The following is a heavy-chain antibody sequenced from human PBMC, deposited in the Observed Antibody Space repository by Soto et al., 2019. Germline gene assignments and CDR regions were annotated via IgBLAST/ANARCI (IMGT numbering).Heavy chain of an antibody. D-gene: IGHD6-19*01. V-gene: IGHV3-30-3*01. Sequence: GGSLRLSCAASGFTFSSYAMHWVRQAPGKGLEWVAVISYDGSNKYYAESVKGRFTISRDNSKNTLYLQMNSLRAEDTAVYYCASESSGWYYFDSWGQGPLVTVSS. CDR1: GFTFSSYA. J-gene: IGHJ4*02. CDR3: ASESSGWYYFDS. CDR2: ISYDGSNK.